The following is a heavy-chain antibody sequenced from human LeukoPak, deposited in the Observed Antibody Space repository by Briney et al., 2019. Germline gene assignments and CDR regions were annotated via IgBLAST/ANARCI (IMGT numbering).Heavy chain of an antibody. D-gene: IGHD6-13*01. V-gene: IGHV3-49*04. J-gene: IGHJ3*02. CDR1: GFTFGDYA. CDR2: IRSKAYGGTT. Sequence: GGSLRLSCTASGFTFGDYAMSWVRQAPGKGLEWVGFIRSKAYGGTTEYAASVKGRFTISRDDSKSIAYLQMNSLKTEDTAVYYCTRDLDSSSWYRAFDIWGQGTMVTVSS. CDR3: TRDLDSSSWYRAFDI.